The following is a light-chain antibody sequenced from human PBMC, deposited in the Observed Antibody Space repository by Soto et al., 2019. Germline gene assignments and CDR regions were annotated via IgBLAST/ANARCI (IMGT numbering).Light chain of an antibody. CDR3: QQYGSSPT. V-gene: IGKV3-20*01. Sequence: VWTQSADTLSLPPGERATLSCRASQSVSTSSLAWYQQKGGQAPRLLIHGASSRATGIPDRFSGSGSGTDFTLTISRLEPEDFAVYFCQQYGSSPTFGQGTKVDIK. J-gene: IGKJ1*01. CDR2: GAS. CDR1: QSVSTSS.